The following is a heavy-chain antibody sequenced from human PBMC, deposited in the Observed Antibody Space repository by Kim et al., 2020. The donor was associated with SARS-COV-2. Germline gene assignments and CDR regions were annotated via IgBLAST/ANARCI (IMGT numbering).Heavy chain of an antibody. CDR3: ARAGGPSPTAYYYYGMDV. D-gene: IGHD5-18*01. J-gene: IGHJ6*02. CDR1: GFTFSSYS. V-gene: IGHV3-48*04. Sequence: GGSLRLSCAASGFTFSSYSMNWVRQAPGKGLEWVSYISSSSSTIYYADSVKGRFTISRDNAKNSLYLQMNSLRAEDTAVYYCARAGGPSPTAYYYYGMDVWGQGTTVTVSS. CDR2: ISSSSSTI.